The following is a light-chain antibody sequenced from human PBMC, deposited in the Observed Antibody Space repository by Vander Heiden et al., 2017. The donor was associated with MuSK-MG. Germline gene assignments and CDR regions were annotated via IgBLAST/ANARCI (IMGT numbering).Light chain of an antibody. CDR2: GNS. J-gene: IGLJ2*01. Sequence: QSVLTPPPSVSGAPGQRVTISCTGSSSNIGAGYDVHWYQQLPGTAPKLLIYGNSKRPSGVPDRFSGSKSGTSASLAITGLQAEDEADYYCQSYDSSLSGVVFGGGTKLTVL. V-gene: IGLV1-40*01. CDR3: QSYDSSLSGVV. CDR1: SSNIGAGYD.